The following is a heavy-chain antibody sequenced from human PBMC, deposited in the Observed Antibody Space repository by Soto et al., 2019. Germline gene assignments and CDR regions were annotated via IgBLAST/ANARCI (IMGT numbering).Heavy chain of an antibody. Sequence: GGSLRRSCAASGFTVSDNYMTWVRQAPGKGLEWVSVLYSAGNAYYADSVQGRFTISRDDSKNTLYLQMNRLRAEDTAVYYCARDKGGGWYYFDSWGQGTLVTVSS. D-gene: IGHD6-19*01. V-gene: IGHV3-53*01. CDR2: LYSAGNA. CDR1: GFTVSDNY. J-gene: IGHJ4*02. CDR3: ARDKGGGWYYFDS.